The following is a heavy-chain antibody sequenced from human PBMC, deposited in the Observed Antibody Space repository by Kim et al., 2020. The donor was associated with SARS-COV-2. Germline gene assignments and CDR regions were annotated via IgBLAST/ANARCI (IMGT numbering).Heavy chain of an antibody. J-gene: IGHJ4*02. V-gene: IGHV3-7*01. D-gene: IGHD5-12*01. Sequence: GGSLRLSCAASGFTFSSAWMTWFRQAPGKGLEWVANINRDGSKENYVDSVKGRFTISRDNAKNSVFLQMYNLRAEDTAVFYCARDIDKSGYDRNDYWGQVTIVTGAS. CDR1: GFTFSSAW. CDR3: ARDIDKSGYDRNDY. CDR2: INRDGSKE.